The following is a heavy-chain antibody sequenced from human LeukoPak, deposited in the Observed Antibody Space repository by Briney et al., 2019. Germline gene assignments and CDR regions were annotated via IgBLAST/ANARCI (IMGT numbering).Heavy chain of an antibody. CDR2: INHDGSEN. CDR1: GFTFGSFW. J-gene: IGHJ4*02. D-gene: IGHD4-17*01. Sequence: GGSLRLSCAASGFTFGSFWMNWVRQAPGKGLEWVATINHDGSENYYVDSVKGRFIISRDNAKNSLYLQMNSLRAEDTAVYYCAADYGDYSYWGQGTLVTVSS. V-gene: IGHV3-7*01. CDR3: AADYGDYSY.